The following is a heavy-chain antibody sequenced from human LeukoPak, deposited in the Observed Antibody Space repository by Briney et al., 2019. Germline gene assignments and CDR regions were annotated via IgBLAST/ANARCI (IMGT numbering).Heavy chain of an antibody. CDR2: IGSSGGST. D-gene: IGHD2-2*01. J-gene: IGHJ6*03. Sequence: PGGSLRLSCAASGFTFSTYAMSWVRQAPGKGLEWVSTIGSSGGSTYYADSVKGRFTISRDNSKNTLYLQMNSLRAEDTAVYYCARVVGYCSSTSCYYYYYYYMDVWGKGTTVTVSS. CDR3: ARVVGYCSSTSCYYYYYYYMDV. CDR1: GFTFSTYA. V-gene: IGHV3-23*01.